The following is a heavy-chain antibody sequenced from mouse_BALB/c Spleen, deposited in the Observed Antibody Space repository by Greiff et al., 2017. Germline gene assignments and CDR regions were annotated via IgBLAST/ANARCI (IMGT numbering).Heavy chain of an antibody. CDR2: ISYDGSN. CDR3: ARDGYYEGDY. D-gene: IGHD2-3*01. J-gene: IGHJ2*01. Sequence: EVQLQESGPGLVKPSQSLSLTCSVTGYSITSCYFWNWIRQFPGNNLEWMGYISYDGSNNYNPSLKNRISITRDTSKNQFFLKLNSVTTEDTATYYCARDGYYEGDYWGQGTTLTVSS. CDR1: GYSITSCYF. V-gene: IGHV3-6*02.